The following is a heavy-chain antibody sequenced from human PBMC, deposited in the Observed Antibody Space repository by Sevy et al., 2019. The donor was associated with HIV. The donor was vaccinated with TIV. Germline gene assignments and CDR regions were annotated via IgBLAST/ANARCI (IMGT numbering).Heavy chain of an antibody. Sequence: GGSLRLSCLGSEFTFSGAWMNWVRQAPGKGLEWVGRIKSTSDGGTTDYAAPVKGRFTISRDDSKNTVYLQMNNLKIEDTAVYFCTAVCVDCVSFDSWGPGTQVTVSS. CDR2: IKSTSDGGTT. D-gene: IGHD2-21*01. CDR3: TAVCVDCVSFDS. CDR1: EFTFSGAW. J-gene: IGHJ4*02. V-gene: IGHV3-15*01.